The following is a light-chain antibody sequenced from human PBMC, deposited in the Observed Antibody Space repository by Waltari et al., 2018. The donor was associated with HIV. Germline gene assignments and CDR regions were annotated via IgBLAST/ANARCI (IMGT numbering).Light chain of an antibody. J-gene: IGKJ4*02. Sequence: DIVMTQSPDSLAVSLGERATINCKSSQSVLYSSNNKNYLAWYQQKPGQPPKLLIYWASTRESGVPDRFSGSGSGTDFTLTISSLQAEDVAIYFCQQYYSLPVTFGGGTKVERK. V-gene: IGKV4-1*01. CDR2: WAS. CDR3: QQYYSLPVT. CDR1: QSVLYSSNNKNY.